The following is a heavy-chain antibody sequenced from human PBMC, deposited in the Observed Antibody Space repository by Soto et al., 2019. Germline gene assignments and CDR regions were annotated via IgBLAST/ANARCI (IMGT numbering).Heavy chain of an antibody. J-gene: IGHJ4*02. CDR3: AKDPYGSGSYYPSPFDY. D-gene: IGHD3-10*01. CDR1: GFTFSSYA. CDR2: ISGSGGST. Sequence: GGSLRLSCAASGFTFSSYAMSWVRQAPGKGLEWVSAISGSGGSTYYADSVKGRFTISRDNSKNTLYLQMNSLRAEDTAVYYCAKDPYGSGSYYPSPFDYWGQGTLVTVSS. V-gene: IGHV3-23*01.